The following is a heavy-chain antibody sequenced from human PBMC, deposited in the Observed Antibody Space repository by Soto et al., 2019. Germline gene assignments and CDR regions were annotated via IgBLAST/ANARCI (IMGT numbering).Heavy chain of an antibody. D-gene: IGHD2-2*01. V-gene: IGHV1-18*01. J-gene: IGHJ6*02. Sequence: ASVKVSCKASGYAFTSYGISWVRQAPGQGLEWMGWISAYNGNTNYAQKFQGRVTITADESTSTAYMELSSLRSEDTAVYYCAAGGGYCISTSCPEDYYYYYGMDVWGQGTTVTV. CDR2: ISAYNGNT. CDR3: AAGGGYCISTSCPEDYYYYYGMDV. CDR1: GYAFTSYG.